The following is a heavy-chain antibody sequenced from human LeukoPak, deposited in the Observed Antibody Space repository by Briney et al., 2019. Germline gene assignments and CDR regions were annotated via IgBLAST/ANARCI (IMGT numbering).Heavy chain of an antibody. CDR2: ISSSSSYI. J-gene: IGHJ4*02. Sequence: GGSLRLSCAASGFTFDDYGMSWVRQAPGKGLEWVSSISSSSSYIYYADSVKGRFTISRDNAKNSLYLQMNSLRAEDTAVYYCARDQEAFDYWGQGTLVTVSS. CDR3: ARDQEAFDY. V-gene: IGHV3-21*01. CDR1: GFTFDDYG.